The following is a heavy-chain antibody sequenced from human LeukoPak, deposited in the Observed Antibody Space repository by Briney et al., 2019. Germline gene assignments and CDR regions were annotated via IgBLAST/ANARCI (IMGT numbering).Heavy chain of an antibody. V-gene: IGHV4-34*01. CDR1: GGALINYY. J-gene: IGHJ5*02. D-gene: IGHD2/OR15-2a*01. Sequence: SETLSLTCAVYGGALINYYWSWIRQSPGKGLEWIGDIDHSGGTSYDPALRSRVTMSIDPCRNQFYLKINSVTASDTAVDYWAMVLWQSARPGPWDQGSLVTVSS. CDR3: AMVLWQSARPGP. CDR2: IDHSGGT.